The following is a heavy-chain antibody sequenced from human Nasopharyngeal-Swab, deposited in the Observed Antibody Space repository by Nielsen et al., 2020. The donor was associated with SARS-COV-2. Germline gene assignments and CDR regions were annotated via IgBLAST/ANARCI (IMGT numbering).Heavy chain of an antibody. Sequence: GGSLRLSCAASGFTFGSYSMNWVRQAPGKGLEWVSSISSSSSYIYYADSVKGRFTISRDNAKNSLYLQMNSLRAEDTAVYYCARAEAVAGTWGFDYWGQGTLVTVSS. D-gene: IGHD6-19*01. CDR1: GFTFGSYS. CDR3: ARAEAVAGTWGFDY. V-gene: IGHV3-21*01. J-gene: IGHJ4*02. CDR2: ISSSSSYI.